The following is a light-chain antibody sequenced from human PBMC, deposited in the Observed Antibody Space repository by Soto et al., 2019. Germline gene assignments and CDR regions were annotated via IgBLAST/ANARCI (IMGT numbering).Light chain of an antibody. CDR2: GAS. Sequence: EIVLTQSPGTLSLSPGERATLSCRASQSVSSSYLAWYQQKPGQAPRLLIYGASSRATGIPDRFSGSGSGTYFTLTISRLEPEDFAVYYCQQYGSSPPDTFVQGTKLEIK. J-gene: IGKJ2*01. V-gene: IGKV3-20*01. CDR1: QSVSSSY. CDR3: QQYGSSPPDT.